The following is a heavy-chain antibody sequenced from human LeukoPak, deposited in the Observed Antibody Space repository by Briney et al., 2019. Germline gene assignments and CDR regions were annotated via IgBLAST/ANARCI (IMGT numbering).Heavy chain of an antibody. CDR1: GGSFSGYY. CDR3: TRDNYYDSSDKPLTAFDI. CDR2: INHSGST. D-gene: IGHD3-22*01. Sequence: SETLSLTCAVYGGSFSGYYWSWIRQPPGKGLEWIGEINHSGSTNYNPSLKSRVTISVDTSKNQFSLKLSSVTAADTAVYYCTRDNYYDSSDKPLTAFDIWGQGTMVTVSS. J-gene: IGHJ3*02. V-gene: IGHV4-34*01.